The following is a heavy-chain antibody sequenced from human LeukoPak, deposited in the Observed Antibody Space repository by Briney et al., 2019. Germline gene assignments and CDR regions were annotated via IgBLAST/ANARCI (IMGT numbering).Heavy chain of an antibody. CDR3: ARVGDSSGYYALDY. Sequence: SETLSLTCTVSGGSISGSSYHWVWIRQPPGKGLEWIGNIFYNGSTYYNPSLKSRVTISVDTSKTQFFLKLSSVTAADTAVYYCARVGDSSGYYALDYWGQGTLVTVSS. CDR1: GGSISGSSYH. CDR2: IFYNGST. D-gene: IGHD3-22*01. J-gene: IGHJ4*02. V-gene: IGHV4-39*01.